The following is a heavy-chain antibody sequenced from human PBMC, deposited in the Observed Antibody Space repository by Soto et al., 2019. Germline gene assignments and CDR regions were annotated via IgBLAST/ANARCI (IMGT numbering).Heavy chain of an antibody. D-gene: IGHD6-19*01. V-gene: IGHV1-3*01. J-gene: IGHJ4*02. CDR1: GYTFTSYA. CDR2: INAGNGNT. CDR3: ARAWYSSGHYFDY. Sequence: GASVKVSCKASGYTFTSYAMHWVRQAPGQRLEWMGWINAGNGNTKYSQKFQGRVTITRDTSASTAYMELSSLRSKDTAVYYCARAWYSSGHYFDYWGQGTLVTVSS.